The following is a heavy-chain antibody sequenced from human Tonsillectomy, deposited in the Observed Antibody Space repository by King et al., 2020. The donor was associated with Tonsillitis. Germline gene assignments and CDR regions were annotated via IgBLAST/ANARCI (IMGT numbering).Heavy chain of an antibody. V-gene: IGHV1-3*01. CDR2: INAGNGNT. J-gene: IGHJ5*02. CDR3: ARVLGIDPGLTTWFDP. D-gene: IGHD3-22*01. CDR1: GYTFTSYA. Sequence: QLVQSGAEVKKPGASVKVSCKASGYTFTSYAMHWVRQAPGQRLEWMGWINAGNGNTKYSQKFQGRVTITRDTSASTAYMELSILRSEDTAVYYCARVLGIDPGLTTWFDPWGQGTLVTVSS.